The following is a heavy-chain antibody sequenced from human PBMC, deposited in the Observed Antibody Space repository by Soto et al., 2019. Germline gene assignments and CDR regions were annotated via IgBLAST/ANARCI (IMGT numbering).Heavy chain of an antibody. CDR3: ARVFRDFDLSLPCGY. CDR1: GFTFKNYA. V-gene: IGHV3-30-3*01. D-gene: IGHD3-9*01. J-gene: IGHJ4*02. CDR2: ISYDGSIE. Sequence: GGSLRLSCAASGFTFKNYAMHWFRQAPGKGLEWVAVISYDGSIEFYADSVKGRFTISRDDFKNTMFLQMGSLRVEDTAVYYCARVFRDFDLSLPCGYLGQGTMGTVSS.